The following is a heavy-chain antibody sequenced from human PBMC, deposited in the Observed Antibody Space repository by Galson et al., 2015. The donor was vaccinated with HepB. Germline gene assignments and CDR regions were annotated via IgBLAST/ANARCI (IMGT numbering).Heavy chain of an antibody. Sequence: SLRLSCAASGFGFDTHAMSWVRQAPGKGLEWISGISGNGDSTFYGDSVKGRFTVSRDNSENILFLQMNSLRAEDTGLYFCAKGYGLFDSWGQGTLVTVAS. CDR3: AKGYGLFDS. J-gene: IGHJ5*01. V-gene: IGHV3-23*01. CDR2: ISGNGDST. CDR1: GFGFDTHA. D-gene: IGHD5-18*01.